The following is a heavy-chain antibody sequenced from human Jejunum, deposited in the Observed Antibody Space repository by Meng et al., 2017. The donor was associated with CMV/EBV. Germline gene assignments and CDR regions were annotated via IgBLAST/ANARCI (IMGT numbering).Heavy chain of an antibody. CDR1: GFIFTSYA. Sequence: QVQLGQSGAEVKKPGASVKVSCEASGFIFTSYAISWVRQAPGQGLQYMGWISAYNGNTNYAQELQGRVTVTTDTSTSTAYMELRSLRFDDTAVYYCARFYCSSTSCPHVLFDYWGQGTLVTVS. D-gene: IGHD2-2*01. CDR3: ARFYCSSTSCPHVLFDY. V-gene: IGHV1-18*01. CDR2: ISAYNGNT. J-gene: IGHJ4*02.